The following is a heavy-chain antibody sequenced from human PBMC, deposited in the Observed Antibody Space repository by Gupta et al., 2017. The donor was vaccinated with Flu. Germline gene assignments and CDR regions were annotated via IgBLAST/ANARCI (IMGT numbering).Heavy chain of an antibody. D-gene: IGHD3-10*01. CDR1: F. Sequence: FWSWIRQPPGKELEWIGEINHSGRTNYNPSLESRVTISIDTSKNEFSLKLNSLTAADTAVYYCARVALVGEGSNWFDPWGQGTLGNGSP. J-gene: IGHJ5*02. CDR2: INHSGRT. CDR3: ARVALVGEGSNWFDP. V-gene: IGHV4-34*01.